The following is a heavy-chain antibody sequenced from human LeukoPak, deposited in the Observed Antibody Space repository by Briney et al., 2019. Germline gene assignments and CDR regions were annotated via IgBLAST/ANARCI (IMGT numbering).Heavy chain of an antibody. CDR1: GFTFSGSG. J-gene: IGHJ4*02. V-gene: IGHV3-73*01. Sequence: GGTLKLSCAASGFTFSGSGVYWVRQASGKGLEWVGRIRSKANSYATAYAASVKGRFTISRDDSKNTAYLQMNSLKTEDTAVYYCARDLPTTGSSTWPEYYFDYWGQGTLVTVSS. CDR2: IRSKANSYAT. D-gene: IGHD6-13*01. CDR3: ARDLPTTGSSTWPEYYFDY.